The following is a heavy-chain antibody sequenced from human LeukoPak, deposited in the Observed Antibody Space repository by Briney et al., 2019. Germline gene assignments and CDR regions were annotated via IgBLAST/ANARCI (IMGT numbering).Heavy chain of an antibody. Sequence: GGSLRLSCAAAGFTFSNYWMHWVRQAPGKGLVWVSRIKSDGRTNYADSVKGRFTISRDNAKNTVSLQMNSLRAEDTGVYYCARAPSEIGGYYPEYFRHWGQGTLVTVSS. CDR2: IKSDGRT. CDR1: GFTFSNYW. J-gene: IGHJ1*01. D-gene: IGHD3-22*01. CDR3: ARAPSEIGGYYPEYFRH. V-gene: IGHV3-74*01.